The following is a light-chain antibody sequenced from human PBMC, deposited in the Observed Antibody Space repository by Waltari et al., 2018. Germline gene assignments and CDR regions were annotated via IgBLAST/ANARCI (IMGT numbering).Light chain of an antibody. J-gene: IGKJ1*01. CDR2: KAS. Sequence: DIQMTQSPSTLSASVGDRVTITCRASQSIRSWLAWYQQKPGKAPKLLIYKASSLESGVPSRFSGSGSGTEFTLTISSLQPDDFATYYCQQYNSYSPWTFGQGTKVEIK. CDR3: QQYNSYSPWT. CDR1: QSIRSW. V-gene: IGKV1-5*03.